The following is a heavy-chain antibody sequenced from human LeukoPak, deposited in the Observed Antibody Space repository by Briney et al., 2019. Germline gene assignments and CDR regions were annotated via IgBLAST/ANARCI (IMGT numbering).Heavy chain of an antibody. CDR1: GGSISSYY. CDR2: IYYSGST. CDR3: AREEPGYCSSTSCYGGMDV. D-gene: IGHD2-2*01. Sequence: SETLSLTCTVSGGSISSYYWSWIRQPPGKGLEWIGYIYYSGSTNYNPSLKSRVTISVDTSKNQFSLKLSSVTAADTAVYYCAREEPGYCSSTSCYGGMDVWGQGTTVTVSS. J-gene: IGHJ6*02. V-gene: IGHV4-59*01.